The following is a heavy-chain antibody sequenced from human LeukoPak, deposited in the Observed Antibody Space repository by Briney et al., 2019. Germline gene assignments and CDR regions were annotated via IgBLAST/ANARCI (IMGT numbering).Heavy chain of an antibody. CDR3: AKDHRVWFGEFHNWFDP. V-gene: IGHV3-23*01. J-gene: IGHJ5*02. D-gene: IGHD3-10*01. CDR2: ISGSGGST. CDR1: GFTFSSYV. Sequence: GGSLRLSCAASGFTFSSYVMSWVRQAPGKGLEWVSAISGSGGSTYYADSVKGRFTISRDNSKNTLYLQMNSLRAEDTAVYYCAKDHRVWFGEFHNWFDPWGQGTLVTVSS.